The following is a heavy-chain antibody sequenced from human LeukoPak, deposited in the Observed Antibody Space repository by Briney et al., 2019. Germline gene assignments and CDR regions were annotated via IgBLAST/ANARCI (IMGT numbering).Heavy chain of an antibody. D-gene: IGHD3-10*01. CDR2: ISSSSTYI. CDR3: ARDSGAHYSASGRRPGGWFDP. Sequence: PGGSLRLSCAASGFAFSDFTMSWVRHAPGQGLEWVSSISSSSTYINYADSLKGRFTVSRDNARNSLYLQIVSLRGEDTAMYYCARDSGAHYSASGRRPGGWFDPWGQGILVTVSS. J-gene: IGHJ5*02. CDR1: GFAFSDFT. V-gene: IGHV3-21*01.